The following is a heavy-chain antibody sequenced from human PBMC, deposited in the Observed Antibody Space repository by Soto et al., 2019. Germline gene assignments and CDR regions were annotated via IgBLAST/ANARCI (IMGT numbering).Heavy chain of an antibody. J-gene: IGHJ3*02. CDR1: GGTFSSYA. CDR2: IIPIFGTA. Sequence: SVKVSCKASGGTFSSYAISWVRQAPGQGLEWMGGIIPIFGTANYAQKFQGRVTITADESTSTAYMELSSLRSEDTAVYYCARGLIRGTRGAFDSWGQGTMVTVSS. V-gene: IGHV1-69*13. D-gene: IGHD2-21*01. CDR3: ARGLIRGTRGAFDS.